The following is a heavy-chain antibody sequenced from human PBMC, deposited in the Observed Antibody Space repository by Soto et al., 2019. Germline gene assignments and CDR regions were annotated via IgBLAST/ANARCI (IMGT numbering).Heavy chain of an antibody. J-gene: IGHJ6*02. D-gene: IGHD3-22*01. CDR1: GFTFSSYT. V-gene: IGHV3-21*01. CDR2: ISSSSSYI. Sequence: GGSLRLSCAASGFTFSSYTMNWVRQAQGKGLKWVSSISSSSSYIYYADSVKGRFTISRDNAKNSLYLQMNSLRAEDTAVYYCARDFYDSSGYTLYYYYGMDVWGQGTTVTVS. CDR3: ARDFYDSSGYTLYYYYGMDV.